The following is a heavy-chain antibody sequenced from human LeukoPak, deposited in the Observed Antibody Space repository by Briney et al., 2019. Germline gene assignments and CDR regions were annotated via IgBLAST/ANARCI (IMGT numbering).Heavy chain of an antibody. Sequence: PSETLSLTCTVSGGSISSSTYYWGWIRQPPGKGLEWIGTIYYSGTTYYNPSLKSRVTISVDTSKNQFSLKLSSVTAADTAVYYCARRSGVSWPPYYFDYWGQGTLVTVSS. J-gene: IGHJ4*02. CDR2: IYYSGTT. V-gene: IGHV4-39*01. CDR3: ARRSGVSWPPYYFDY. CDR1: GGSISSSTYY. D-gene: IGHD2-15*01.